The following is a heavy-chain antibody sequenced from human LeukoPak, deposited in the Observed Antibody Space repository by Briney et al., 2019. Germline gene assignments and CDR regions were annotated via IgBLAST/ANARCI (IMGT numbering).Heavy chain of an antibody. CDR3: ARAPPIAAADY. V-gene: IGHV3-21*01. CDR2: ISSSSSYI. Sequence: GGSLRLSCAASGYTFSSYSMNWVRQAPGKGLEWVSSISSSSSYIYYADSVKGRFTISRDNAKNSLYLQMNSLRAEDTAVYYCARAPPIAAADYWGQGTLVTVSS. D-gene: IGHD6-13*01. CDR1: GYTFSSYS. J-gene: IGHJ4*02.